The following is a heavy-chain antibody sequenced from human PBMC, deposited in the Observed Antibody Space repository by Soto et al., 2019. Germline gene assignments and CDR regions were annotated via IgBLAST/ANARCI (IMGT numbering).Heavy chain of an antibody. CDR1: GYSFTSYW. CDR2: IDPSDSYT. J-gene: IGHJ5*02. Sequence: PGESLKISCKGSGYSFTSYWISWVRQMPGKGLEWMGRIDPSDSYTNYSPSFQGHVTISADKSISTAYLQWSSLKASDTAMYYCARPSYSSGWYGGWNWFDPWGQGTLVTVSS. V-gene: IGHV5-10-1*01. CDR3: ARPSYSSGWYGGWNWFDP. D-gene: IGHD6-19*01.